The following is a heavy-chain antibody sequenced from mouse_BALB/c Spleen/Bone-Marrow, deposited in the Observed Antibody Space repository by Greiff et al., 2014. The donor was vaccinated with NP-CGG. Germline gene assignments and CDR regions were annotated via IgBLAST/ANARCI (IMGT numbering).Heavy chain of an antibody. J-gene: IGHJ4*01. CDR2: INPSNGGT. CDR3: TRSRRAMDH. Sequence: QVQLQQPGAELVKPGASVKLSCKASGYTFTSYYMCWVKQRPGQGLEWIGEINPSNGGTNFNEKFKSKATLTVDKSSSTAYMSLSSLISEDSAVYYCTRSRRAMDHWGQGTSVTVSS. D-gene: IGHD2-12*01. V-gene: IGHV1S81*02. CDR1: GYTFTSYY.